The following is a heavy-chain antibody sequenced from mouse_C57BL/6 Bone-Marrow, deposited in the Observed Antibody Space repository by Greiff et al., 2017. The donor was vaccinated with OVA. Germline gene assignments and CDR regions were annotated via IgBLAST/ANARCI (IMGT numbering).Heavy chain of an antibody. J-gene: IGHJ2*01. V-gene: IGHV5-6*01. CDR3: ARHGDY. Sequence: EVQLVESGGDLVKPGGSLKLSCAASGFTFSSYGMSWVRQTPDKRLEWVATISSGGSYTSYPDSVKGRFTISRDNAKNTLYLQMSSLKSEDTAMYYCARHGDYWGQGTTLTVSS. CDR1: GFTFSSYG. CDR2: ISSGGSYT.